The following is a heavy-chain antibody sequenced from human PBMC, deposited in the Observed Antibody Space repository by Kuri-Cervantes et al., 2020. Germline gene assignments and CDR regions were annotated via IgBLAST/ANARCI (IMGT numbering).Heavy chain of an antibody. CDR1: GFTFSSYA. J-gene: IGHJ5*02. Sequence: GESLKISCAASGFTFSSYAMSWVRQAPGKGLEWVSYISSSSSTIHYADSVKGRFTISRDNAKNSLYLQMNSLRAEDTAVYYCVRDEGDSFWXXXPCWFDPRGQGTLVTVSS. V-gene: IGHV3-48*01. CDR3: VRDEGDSFWXXXPCWFDP. CDR2: ISSSSSTI. D-gene: IGHD3-3*01.